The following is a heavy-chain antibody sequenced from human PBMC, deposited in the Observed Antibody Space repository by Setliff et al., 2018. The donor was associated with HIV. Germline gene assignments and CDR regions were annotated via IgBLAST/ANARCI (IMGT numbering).Heavy chain of an antibody. CDR1: GFTFSDHY. CDR3: AREVTSFEAFDL. V-gene: IGHV3-11*05. D-gene: IGHD2-21*02. J-gene: IGHJ3*01. Sequence: LRLSCAASGFTFSDHYMNWVRQAPGKGLEWVSYISKSGDYSNYADSVRGRFTTSRDNAKNSLYLQMSSLRAEDTAVYYCAREVTSFEAFDLWGQGTMVTVSS. CDR2: ISKSGDYS.